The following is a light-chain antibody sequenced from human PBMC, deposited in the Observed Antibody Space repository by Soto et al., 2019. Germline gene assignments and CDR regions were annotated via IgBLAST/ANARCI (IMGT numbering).Light chain of an antibody. V-gene: IGKV3-15*01. CDR3: QQYNNWPIT. J-gene: IGKJ5*01. CDR2: RAS. CDR1: NIGSKS. Sequence: PPSVSVAPGQTARITCGGNNIGSKSVHWYQQKPGQAPRLLIYRASTRTTGLPARFSGSGSGTEFTLTINSLQSEDFAVYYCQQYNNWPITFGQGTLLEI.